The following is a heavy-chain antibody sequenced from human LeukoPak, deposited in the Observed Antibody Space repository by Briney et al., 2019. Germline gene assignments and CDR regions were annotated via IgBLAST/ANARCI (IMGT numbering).Heavy chain of an antibody. D-gene: IGHD2-21*02. J-gene: IGHJ4*02. Sequence: GASVKVSCTASGGTFSSYAISWVRQAPGQGLEWMGSIIPILGIANYAQKVQGRVTITADKSKNTAYLEMSSLRSEDEAVYYCARMDCGGVCYCLSGGQGTVVSVSS. CDR3: ARMDCGGVCYCLS. V-gene: IGHV1-69*04. CDR1: GGTFSSYA. CDR2: IIPILGIA.